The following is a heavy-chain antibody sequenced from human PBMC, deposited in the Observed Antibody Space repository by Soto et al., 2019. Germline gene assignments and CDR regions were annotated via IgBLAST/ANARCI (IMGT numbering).Heavy chain of an antibody. CDR2: IIPIFRTP. J-gene: IGHJ4*02. CDR3: ATGGNYYATSALAF. CDR1: GDSFSSYD. Sequence: QVQLVQSVAEVQKPGSSVKVSCKASGDSFSSYDISWVRQAPGHGLEWMGRIIPIFRTPNCAQRVEGRVTRTADESTSTANIDLSSLKSYDTAVYYCATGGNYYATSALAFWGEGTAVPVSS. D-gene: IGHD3-22*01. V-gene: IGHV1-69*01.